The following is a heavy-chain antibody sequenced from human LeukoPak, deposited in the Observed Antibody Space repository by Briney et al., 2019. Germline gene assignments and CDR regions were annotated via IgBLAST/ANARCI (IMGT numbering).Heavy chain of an antibody. Sequence: PSETLSLTCTVSGGSISSYYWSWIRQPPGKGLEWIGYIYYSGSTNYNPSLKSRVTISVDTSKDQFSLKLSSVTAADTALYYCARSSASPYYFDYWGQGTLVTVSS. J-gene: IGHJ4*02. CDR2: IYYSGST. V-gene: IGHV4-59*01. D-gene: IGHD6-6*01. CDR1: GGSISSYY. CDR3: ARSSASPYYFDY.